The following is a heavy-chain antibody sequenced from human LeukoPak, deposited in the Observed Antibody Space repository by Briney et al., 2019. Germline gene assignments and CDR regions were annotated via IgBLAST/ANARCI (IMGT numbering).Heavy chain of an antibody. D-gene: IGHD3-16*01. CDR3: ARERVRGYYMDV. CDR2: INPSGGST. V-gene: IGHV1-46*01. CDR1: GYTFTSYY. J-gene: IGHJ6*03. Sequence: GASVKVSCKASGYTFTSYYMHWVRQAPGQGLEWMGIINPSGGSTSYAQKFQGRVTMTRDMSTSTVYMELSSLRSEDTAVYYCARERVRGYYMDVWGKGTTVTVSS.